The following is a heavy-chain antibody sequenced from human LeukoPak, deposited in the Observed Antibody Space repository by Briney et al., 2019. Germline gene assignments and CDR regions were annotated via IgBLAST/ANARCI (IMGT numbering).Heavy chain of an antibody. Sequence: GESLKISCKGSGYSFTSYWIGWVRQMPGKGLEWMGIIYPGDSDTRYSPSFQGQVTISADKSISTAYLQWSSLKASDTAVYYCARRSVQLERRDAFDIWGQGTMVTVSS. V-gene: IGHV5-51*01. D-gene: IGHD1-1*01. CDR3: ARRSVQLERRDAFDI. CDR2: IYPGDSDT. CDR1: GYSFTSYW. J-gene: IGHJ3*02.